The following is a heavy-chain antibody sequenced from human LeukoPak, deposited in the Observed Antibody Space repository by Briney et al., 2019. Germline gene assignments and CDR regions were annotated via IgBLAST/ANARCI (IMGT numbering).Heavy chain of an antibody. Sequence: GESLKISCQASGYTFAKYWIGWVRQMPGKGLEWMGIIYPGDSETRYSPSFQGQVTMSVDKSSSTAYLQWATLKASDTAIYFCARLSTRLLDHWGQGTRVTVSS. D-gene: IGHD3-3*01. CDR3: ARLSTRLLDH. V-gene: IGHV5-51*01. CDR1: GYTFAKYW. CDR2: IYPGDSET. J-gene: IGHJ4*02.